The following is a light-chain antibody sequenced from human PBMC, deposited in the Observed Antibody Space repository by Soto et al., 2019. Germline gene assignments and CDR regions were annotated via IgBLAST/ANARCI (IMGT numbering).Light chain of an antibody. J-gene: IGLJ2*01. CDR3: QVWDSSVEVV. V-gene: IGLV3-21*02. CDR2: DDS. CDR1: NIGSKT. Sequence: SYELTQPPSVSVAPGQTARISCGGNNIGSKTVHWYQQKPGQAPVLVVHDDSDRPSGIPERFSGSNSASTATLTISRVEAGDEADYYCQVWDSSVEVVFGGGTKLTVL.